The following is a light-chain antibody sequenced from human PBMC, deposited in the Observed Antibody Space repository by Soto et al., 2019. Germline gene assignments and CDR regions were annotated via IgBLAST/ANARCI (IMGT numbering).Light chain of an antibody. CDR1: SSDIGGYDY. V-gene: IGLV2-14*01. CDR3: SSYSSSSTHVI. CDR2: DVS. J-gene: IGLJ2*01. Sequence: QSALTQPASVSGSPGQSITLSCTGTSSDIGGYDYVSWYQRHPGKAPNLMIYDVSNRPSGVSNRFSGSKSGNTASLTISGLQAEDEADYYCSSYSSSSTHVIFGGGTKVTVL.